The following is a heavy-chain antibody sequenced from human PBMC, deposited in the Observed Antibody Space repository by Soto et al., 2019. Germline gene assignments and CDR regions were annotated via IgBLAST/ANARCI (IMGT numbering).Heavy chain of an antibody. J-gene: IGHJ5*02. D-gene: IGHD2-8*01. CDR1: GGTFSSYA. CDR2: LIPIFGTA. V-gene: IGHV1-69*01. Sequence: QVQLVQSGAEVQKPGSSVKVSCNASGGTFSSYAISWVRQAPGQGLEWMGGLIPIFGTANYAQKFQGRVTTTADESTSTAYMELSSLRSEDTAVYYGATTREGCTKGVCYRSGNWFDPWGQGTLVTVSS. CDR3: ATTREGCTKGVCYRSGNWFDP.